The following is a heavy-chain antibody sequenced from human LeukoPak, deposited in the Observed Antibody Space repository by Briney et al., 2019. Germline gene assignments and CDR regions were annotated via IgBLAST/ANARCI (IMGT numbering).Heavy chain of an antibody. V-gene: IGHV1-2*02. CDR2: INPNSGGT. CDR1: GYTFTGYY. J-gene: IGHJ4*02. D-gene: IGHD4-17*01. Sequence: ASVKVSCKAFGYTFTGYYMHWVRQAPGQGLEWMGWINPNSGGTNYAQKFQGRVTMTRDTSISTAYMELSRLRSDDTAVYYCARELLRRKVIDYWGQGTLVTVSS. CDR3: ARELLRRKVIDY.